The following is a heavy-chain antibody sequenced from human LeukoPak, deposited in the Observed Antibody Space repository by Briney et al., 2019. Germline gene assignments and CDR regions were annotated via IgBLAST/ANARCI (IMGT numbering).Heavy chain of an antibody. V-gene: IGHV3-30*18. D-gene: IGHD3-10*02. Sequence: GRSLRLSCAASGFTFSSYGMHWVRQAPGKGLEWVAVISYDGSNKYYADSVKGRFTISRDNSKNTLYLQMNGLRAEDTAVYYCAKECSGSYYYYYYGMDVWGKGTTVTVSS. CDR3: AKECSGSYYYYYYGMDV. J-gene: IGHJ6*04. CDR1: GFTFSSYG. CDR2: ISYDGSNK.